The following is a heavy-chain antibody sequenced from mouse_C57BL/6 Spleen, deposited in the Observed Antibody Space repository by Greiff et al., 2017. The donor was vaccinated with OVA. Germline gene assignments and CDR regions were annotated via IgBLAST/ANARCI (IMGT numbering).Heavy chain of an antibody. CDR2: INPSTGGT. J-gene: IGHJ3*01. V-gene: IGHV1-42*01. CDR1: GYSFTGYY. Sequence: VQLQQSGPELVKPGASVKISCKASGYSFTGYYMNWVKQSPEKSLEWIGEINPSTGGTTYNQKFKAKATLTADKSSSTAYMQLKSLTSEDSAVYYCARYYSDPFAYWGQGTLVTVSA. CDR3: ARYYSDPFAY. D-gene: IGHD2-13*01.